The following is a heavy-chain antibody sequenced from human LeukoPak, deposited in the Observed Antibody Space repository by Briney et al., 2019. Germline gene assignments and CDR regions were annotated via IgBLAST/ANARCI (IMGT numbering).Heavy chain of an antibody. Sequence: GASVKVSCKASGYTFTSYDINWVRQATGQGLEWMGWMNPNSGNTGYAQKFQGRVTMTRNTSISTAYMELSSLRSEDTAVYYCAKGRVLWFGEFGWFDPWGQGTLVTVSS. V-gene: IGHV1-8*01. CDR3: AKGRVLWFGEFGWFDP. J-gene: IGHJ5*02. D-gene: IGHD3-10*01. CDR2: MNPNSGNT. CDR1: GYTFTSYD.